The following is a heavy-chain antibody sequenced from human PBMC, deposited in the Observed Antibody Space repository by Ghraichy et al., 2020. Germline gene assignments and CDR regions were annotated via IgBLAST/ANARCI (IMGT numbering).Heavy chain of an antibody. D-gene: IGHD3-16*02. V-gene: IGHV4-59*01. CDR3: ARDLGRSL. CDR2: VYYGGSA. J-gene: IGHJ4*02. Sequence: SQTLSLTCTVSGASITSNHWSWIRQPPGKGLEWIGNVYYGGSATTNPALKSRVTISMDTSNNQYSLMLSSVTAADTAIYYCARDLGRSLWGQGTLVTVSS. CDR1: GASITSNH.